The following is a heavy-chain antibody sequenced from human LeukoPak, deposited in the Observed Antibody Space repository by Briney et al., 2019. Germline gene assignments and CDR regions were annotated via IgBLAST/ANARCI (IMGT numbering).Heavy chain of an antibody. J-gene: IGHJ4*02. CDR3: ARWEIITIFGIDY. CDR1: GGSFSGYY. Sequence: KSSETLSLTCAVYGGSFSGYYWSWIRQPPGKGLEWIGEINHSGSTNYNPSLKSRVTISVDTSENQFSLKLSSVTAADTAVYYCARWEIITIFGIDYWGQGTLVTVSS. V-gene: IGHV4-34*01. D-gene: IGHD3-3*01. CDR2: INHSGST.